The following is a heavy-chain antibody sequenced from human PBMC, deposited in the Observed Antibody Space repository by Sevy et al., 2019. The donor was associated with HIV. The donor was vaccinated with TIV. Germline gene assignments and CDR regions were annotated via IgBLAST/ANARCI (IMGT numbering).Heavy chain of an antibody. CDR2: IWYDGTNK. J-gene: IGHJ4*02. V-gene: IGHV3-33*08. CDR1: GFTFSSYW. CDR3: ARERIAVAGMGYYFDF. Sequence: GGSLRLSCAASGFTFSSYWMSWVRQAPGKGLEWVAVIWYDGTNKEYKDSVKGRYTISRDNSKNTLYLQMNSLRAEDTAVYYCARERIAVAGMGYYFDFWGQGTLVTVSS. D-gene: IGHD6-19*01.